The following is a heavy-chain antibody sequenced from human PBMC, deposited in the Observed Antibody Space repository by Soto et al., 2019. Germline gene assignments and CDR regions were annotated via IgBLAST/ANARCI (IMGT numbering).Heavy chain of an antibody. D-gene: IGHD7-27*01. V-gene: IGHV4-4*07. J-gene: IGHJ4*02. CDR2: VFGNGAGTP. CDR1: GSSFTGDY. Sequence: QVQLQESGPGLVRPSETLSLTCSVSGSSFTGDYWSWIRQPAGKGLEWIGRVFGNGAGTPIYNSSPNSRSTVSVDSSTKQFSLKLTSVTAADTAVYFCARDLPPSDRRRQSAGAFEDWGQGILVTVSS. CDR3: ARDLPPSDRRRQSAGAFED.